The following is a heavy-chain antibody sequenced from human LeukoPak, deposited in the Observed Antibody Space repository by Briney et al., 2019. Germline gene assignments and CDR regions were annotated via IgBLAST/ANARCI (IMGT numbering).Heavy chain of an antibody. J-gene: IGHJ3*02. CDR1: GYTFTGYY. D-gene: IGHD4-17*01. Sequence: GASVKVSCKASGYTFTGYYMRWVRQAPGQGLEWMGWINPNSGGTNYAQKFQGRVTMTRDTSISTAYMELSRLRSDDTAVYYCARDDGMTTVYAFDIWGQGTMVTVSS. CDR3: ARDDGMTTVYAFDI. V-gene: IGHV1-2*02. CDR2: INPNSGGT.